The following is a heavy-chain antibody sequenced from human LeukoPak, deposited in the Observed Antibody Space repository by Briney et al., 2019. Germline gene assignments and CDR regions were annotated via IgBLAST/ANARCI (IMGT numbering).Heavy chain of an antibody. J-gene: IGHJ4*02. Sequence: ASVKVSCKASGYTFTSYGISWVRQAPGQGLEWMGWISAYDGNTNYAQKLQGRVTMTTDTSTSTAYMELRSLRSDDTAVYYCARERRTIQLWLLLYWGQGTLVTASS. V-gene: IGHV1-18*01. CDR1: GYTFTSYG. CDR3: ARERRTIQLWLLLY. D-gene: IGHD5-18*01. CDR2: ISAYDGNT.